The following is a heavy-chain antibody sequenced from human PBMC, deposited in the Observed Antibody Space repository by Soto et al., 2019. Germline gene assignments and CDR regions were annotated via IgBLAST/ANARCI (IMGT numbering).Heavy chain of an antibody. Sequence: QITLKESGPTLVNPTQTLTLTCTFSGFSLSTSAVAVGWIRQPPGKALECLALIYWDDDKRYSPSLKDRLTITQDPSKNQVVLTMTNMDPVDTATYYCVHLPPYTSGWPIDYWGQGTLVTVSS. V-gene: IGHV2-5*02. CDR3: VHLPPYTSGWPIDY. CDR1: GFSLSTSAVA. D-gene: IGHD6-19*01. J-gene: IGHJ4*02. CDR2: IYWDDDK.